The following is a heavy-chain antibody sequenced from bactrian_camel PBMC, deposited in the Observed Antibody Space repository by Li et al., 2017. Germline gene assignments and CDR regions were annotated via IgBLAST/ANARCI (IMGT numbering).Heavy chain of an antibody. J-gene: IGHJ4*01. CDR3: AAGTRIIVGDYCDGITN. CDR2: MNTAAPPP. V-gene: IGHV3S1*01. D-gene: IGHD4*01. CDR1: GTISSNYC. Sequence: HVQLVESGGGAVQAGGSLRLSCAASGTISSNYCIIWFRQAPGKEREGVAGMNTAAPPPVYADSVKGRFTISQDNAKNIIYLQMNSLKPDDTAMYYCAAGTRIIVGDYCDGITNWGQGTQVTVS.